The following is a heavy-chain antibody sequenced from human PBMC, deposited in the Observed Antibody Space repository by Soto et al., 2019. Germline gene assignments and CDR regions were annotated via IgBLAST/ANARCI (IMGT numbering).Heavy chain of an antibody. CDR1: GGTFSSYA. D-gene: IGHD4-4*01. V-gene: IGHV1-69*06. CDR3: ARNQHSKSYYYYGMDV. Sequence: QVQLVQSGAEVKKPGTSVKVSCKASGGTFSSYAISWVRQAPGQGLEWMGGIIPILGTANYAQKFQGRVTITADKSTSTAYMELSSLRSEDTAVYYCARNQHSKSYYYYGMDVWGQGTTVTVSS. CDR2: IIPILGTA. J-gene: IGHJ6*02.